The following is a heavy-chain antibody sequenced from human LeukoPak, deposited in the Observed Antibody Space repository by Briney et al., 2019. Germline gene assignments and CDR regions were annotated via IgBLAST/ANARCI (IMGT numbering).Heavy chain of an antibody. CDR3: ARGTYGSSWQLEHFDY. CDR2: IHHSGVT. J-gene: IGHJ4*02. CDR1: GYSIMDGYY. V-gene: IGHV4-38-2*01. D-gene: IGHD6-13*01. Sequence: PSETLSLTCAVSGYSIMDGYYWNWIRQPPGKGLEWIGAIHHSGVTSYNPSLKSRVSISVDTSKNQFSLKLSSLTAADTAVCYCARGTYGSSWQLEHFDYWGQGTLVTVSS.